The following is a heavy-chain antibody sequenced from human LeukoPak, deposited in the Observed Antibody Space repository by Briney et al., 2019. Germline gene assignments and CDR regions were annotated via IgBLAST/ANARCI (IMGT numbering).Heavy chain of an antibody. CDR1: EFTFSSYA. D-gene: IGHD5-12*01. Sequence: GGSLRLSCSASEFTFSSYAMHWVRQAPGKGLEYVSAISSNGGSTYYADSVKGRFTISRDNSKSTLYLQMSSLRAEDTAVYYCVKALRGYSGYDLGYYYGMDVWGKGTALTVSS. V-gene: IGHV3-64D*06. CDR2: ISSNGGST. CDR3: VKALRGYSGYDLGYYYGMDV. J-gene: IGHJ6*04.